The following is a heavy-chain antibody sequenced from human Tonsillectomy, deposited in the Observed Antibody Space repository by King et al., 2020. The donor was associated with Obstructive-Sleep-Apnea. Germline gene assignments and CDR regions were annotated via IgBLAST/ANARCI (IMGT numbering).Heavy chain of an antibody. J-gene: IGHJ4*02. CDR1: GFTFSNAW. D-gene: IGHD3-10*01. CDR3: TTARWFGPDYYDY. V-gene: IGHV3-15*01. CDR2: IKTKTDGWPT. Sequence: VQLVESGGGFVKPGGSLRLSCAASGFTFSNAWMSWVRQAPGKGLEWVGRIKTKTDGWPTDYPTPVKGRFTISRDDSKNTLYLQMNSLKIEDTAEYYCTTARWFGPDYYDYWGQGTLVTVSS.